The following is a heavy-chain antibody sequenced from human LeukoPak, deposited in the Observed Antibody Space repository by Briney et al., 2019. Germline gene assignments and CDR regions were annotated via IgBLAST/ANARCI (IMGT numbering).Heavy chain of an antibody. V-gene: IGHV4-59*08. CDR3: ARFFWSGSKGLDY. CDR2: IYYSGST. Sequence: SETLSLTCTVSGGSLSRYYWSWIRQPPGKGLEWIGYIYYSGSTIYNPSFKSRVTISVDTSKIQFSLKLNSLTAADTAVYYCARFFWSGSKGLDYWGQGTLVTVSS. CDR1: GGSLSRYY. J-gene: IGHJ4*02. D-gene: IGHD3-3*01.